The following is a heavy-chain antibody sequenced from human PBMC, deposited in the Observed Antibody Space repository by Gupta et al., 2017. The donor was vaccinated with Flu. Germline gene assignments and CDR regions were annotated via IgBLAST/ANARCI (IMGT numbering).Heavy chain of an antibody. CDR2: VYHTGTT. D-gene: IGHD4-17*01. V-gene: IGHV4-39*01. CDR3: ARQSFTTVTFVPFTP. Sequence: RLSPGKGVEWIGHVYHTGTTYYNPSLKDRVTISIDTSKNEFSLELNPVTAADTAVYYCARQSFTTVTFVPFTPWGRGTLVTVSS. J-gene: IGHJ5*02.